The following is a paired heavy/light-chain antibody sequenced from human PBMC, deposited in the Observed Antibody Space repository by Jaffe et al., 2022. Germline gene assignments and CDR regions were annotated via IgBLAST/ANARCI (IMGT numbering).Heavy chain of an antibody. CDR3: ARELYYDSSGYEWANYYYYYMDV. CDR2: IIPILGIA. CDR1: GGTFSSYT. J-gene: IGHJ6*03. Sequence: QVQLVQSGAEVKKPGSSVKVSCKASGGTFSSYTISWVRQAPGQGLEWMGRIIPILGIANYAQKFQGRVTITADKSTSTAYMELSSLRSEDTAVYYCARELYYDSSGYEWANYYYYYMDVWGKGTTVTVSS. D-gene: IGHD3-22*01. V-gene: IGHV1-69*08.
Light chain of an antibody. Sequence: SYELTQPPSVSVSPGQTARITCSGDALPKQYAYWYQQKPGQAPVLVIYKDSERPSGIPERFSGSSSGTTVTLTISGVQAEDEADYYCQSADSSGTVVFGGGTKLTVL. CDR1: ALPKQY. CDR2: KDS. CDR3: QSADSSGTVV. J-gene: IGLJ2*01. V-gene: IGLV3-25*03.